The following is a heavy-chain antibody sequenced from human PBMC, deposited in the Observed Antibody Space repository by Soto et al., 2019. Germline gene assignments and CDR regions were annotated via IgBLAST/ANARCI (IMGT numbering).Heavy chain of an antibody. CDR2: IYYSGST. J-gene: IGHJ6*03. V-gene: IGHV4-59*01. D-gene: IGHD2-8*01. CDR1: GGSISSYY. Sequence: SETLSLTCTVSGGSISSYYWSWIRQPPGKGLEWIGYIYYSGSTNYNPSLKSQVTISVDTSKNQFSLKLSSVTAADTAVYYCARAHGVYYYYMDVWGKGTTVTVSS. CDR3: ARAHGVYYYYMDV.